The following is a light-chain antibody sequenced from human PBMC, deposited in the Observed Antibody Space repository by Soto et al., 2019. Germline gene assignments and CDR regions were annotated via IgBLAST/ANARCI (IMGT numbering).Light chain of an antibody. CDR1: QSISSW. CDR3: QQYDNLPIT. Sequence: DIPMTESPSTLSASVGDSVTITCRASQSISSWLAWYQQKPGKAPKLLIYDASNLETGVPSRFSGIVSGTDFTFNICSLQPEDSETYDCQQYDNLPITFGQGTRLEIK. CDR2: DAS. V-gene: IGKV1-33*01. J-gene: IGKJ5*01.